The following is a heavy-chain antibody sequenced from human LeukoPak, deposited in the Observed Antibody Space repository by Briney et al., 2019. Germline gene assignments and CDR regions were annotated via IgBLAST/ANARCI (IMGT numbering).Heavy chain of an antibody. CDR3: AATTAIVPYYFMDV. CDR2: IYTGGES. CDR1: GFTVSSNY. J-gene: IGHJ6*03. D-gene: IGHD5-18*01. V-gene: IGHV3-53*01. Sequence: GGSLRLSCAVSGFTVSSNYTSWVRQAPGKGLEWVSVIYTGGESYYADSVKGRFTVPRDNSKNTMNFQMNNLRAEDTAVYYCAATTAIVPYYFMDVWGNGTTVTVSS.